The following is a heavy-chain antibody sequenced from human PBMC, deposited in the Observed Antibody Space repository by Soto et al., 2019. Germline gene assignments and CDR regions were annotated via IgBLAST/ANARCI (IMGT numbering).Heavy chain of an antibody. J-gene: IGHJ4*02. V-gene: IGHV1-69*13. D-gene: IGHD3-22*01. Sequence: SVKVSCKASVCTFSSYAISWVRQAPGQGLEWMGGIIPIFGTANYAQKFQGRVTITADESTSTAYMELSSLRSEDTAVYYCERDPSHYYDSSGYYSPDYFDYWGQGTLVTSPQ. CDR2: IIPIFGTA. CDR1: VCTFSSYA. CDR3: ERDPSHYYDSSGYYSPDYFDY.